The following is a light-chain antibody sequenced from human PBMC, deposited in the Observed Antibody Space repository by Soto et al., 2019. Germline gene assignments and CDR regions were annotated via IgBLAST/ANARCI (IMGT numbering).Light chain of an antibody. Sequence: EIVLTQSPGTLSLSPGERATLSCRASQSVSSSYLAWYQQKPGQAPRLLIYGASSRATGIPDRFSGSGSGTDFTFTISRLEPEGFAIEYFQEYGSPPRTFGQGTKVEIK. CDR2: GAS. CDR3: QEYGSPPRT. CDR1: QSVSSSY. J-gene: IGKJ2*02. V-gene: IGKV3-20*01.